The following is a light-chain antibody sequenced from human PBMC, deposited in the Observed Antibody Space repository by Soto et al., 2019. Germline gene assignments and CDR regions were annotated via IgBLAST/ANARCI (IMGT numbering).Light chain of an antibody. Sequence: EIVMTQSPGTLSVSPGERATLSCRASQSVRSNLAWYQLKPGQAPRLLIYEASTRATGTPARFSGSASGTEFTLTISSLQSEDFAVYYCQQFNDWPPYTFGQGTKLEIK. V-gene: IGKV3-15*01. CDR3: QQFNDWPPYT. CDR1: QSVRSN. CDR2: EAS. J-gene: IGKJ2*01.